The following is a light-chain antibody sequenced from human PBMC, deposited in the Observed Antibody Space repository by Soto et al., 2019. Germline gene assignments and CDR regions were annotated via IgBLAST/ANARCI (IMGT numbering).Light chain of an antibody. Sequence: QSVLTQPASVSGSPGQSITISCTGTSSDVGGYNYVSWYQQHPVKAPKLMIYEVSNRPSGVSNRFSGSKSGNTASLTISGLQAEDEADYYCSSYTGTSTLYVVFGGGTKLTVL. CDR1: SSDVGGYNY. J-gene: IGLJ2*01. CDR2: EVS. CDR3: SSYTGTSTLYVV. V-gene: IGLV2-14*01.